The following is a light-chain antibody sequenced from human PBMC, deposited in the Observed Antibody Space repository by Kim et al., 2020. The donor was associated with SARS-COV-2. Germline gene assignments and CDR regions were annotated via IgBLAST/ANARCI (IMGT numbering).Light chain of an antibody. Sequence: VAMGQTVRITWKGDSRRSNKENWYKKKQGQAPKIVIDGKNMRPSGIPDRVSGSSSGNKASLTITGTQAGDEADYYSNSRDSNDNVVFGGGTQLTVL. CDR2: GKN. CDR1: SRRSNK. CDR3: NSRDSNDNVV. V-gene: IGLV3-19*01. J-gene: IGLJ2*01.